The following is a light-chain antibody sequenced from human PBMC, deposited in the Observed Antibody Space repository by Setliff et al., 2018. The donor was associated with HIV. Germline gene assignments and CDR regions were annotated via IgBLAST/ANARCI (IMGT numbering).Light chain of an antibody. CDR3: GTWDSSLSAGV. V-gene: IGLV1-51*01. CDR1: SSNIGNNY. Sequence: QSVLTQPPSVSAAPGQKVTISCSGSSSNIGNNYVSWYQQLPAAAPKLLIYDNNKRPSGIPDRFSGSKSGTSATLGITGLQTGGEADYYCGTWDSSLSAGVFGGGTKVTVL. J-gene: IGLJ3*02. CDR2: DNN.